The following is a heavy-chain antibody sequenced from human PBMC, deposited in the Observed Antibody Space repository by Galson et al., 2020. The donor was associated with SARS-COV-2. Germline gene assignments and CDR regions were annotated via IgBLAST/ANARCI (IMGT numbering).Heavy chain of an antibody. CDR3: SQGVSDWDSRYSYYYGLDV. CDR1: GFSLTTGGVH. V-gene: IGHV2-5*01. D-gene: IGHD1-7*01. J-gene: IGHJ6*02. CDR2: VYWNDYK. Sequence: SGPTLVKPTQTLTLTCTYSGFSLTTGGVHVGWVRQPPGKALEWLGIVYWNDYKRYSPSLKSRLTITHDTSKKQVVLTMTNMDPVDTATYYCSQGVSDWDSRYSYYYGLDVWGQGITVTVSS.